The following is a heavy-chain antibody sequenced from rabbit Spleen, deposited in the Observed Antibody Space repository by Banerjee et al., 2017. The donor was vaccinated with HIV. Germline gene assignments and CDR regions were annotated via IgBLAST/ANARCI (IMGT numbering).Heavy chain of an antibody. J-gene: IGHJ4*01. CDR3: VRGASSSGYYSL. D-gene: IGHD1-1*01. CDR1: GFSLNSGYD. V-gene: IGHV1S40*01. Sequence: QSLEESGGGLVKPGASLTLTCKASGFSLNSGYDMCWVRQAPGKGLEWIGYIDAVFGTTYYARWVNGRFTISSHNAQNTLYLQLNSLTAADTATYFCVRGASSSGYYSLWGPGTLVTVS. CDR2: IDAVFGTT.